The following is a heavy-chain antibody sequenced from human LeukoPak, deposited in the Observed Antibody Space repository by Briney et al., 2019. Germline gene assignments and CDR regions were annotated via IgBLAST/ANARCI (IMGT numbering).Heavy chain of an antibody. CDR2: IYYSGTT. CDR3: ARVESYYFDY. V-gene: IGHV4-30-4*01. J-gene: IGHJ4*02. CDR1: GGSISSGDCY. Sequence: SETLSLTCTVSGGSISSGDCYWSWIRQPPGKGLEWIGYIYYSGTTYYNSSLKSRVTISVDTSKNQFSLKLSSVTAADTAVYYCARVESYYFDYWGQGTLVTVSS.